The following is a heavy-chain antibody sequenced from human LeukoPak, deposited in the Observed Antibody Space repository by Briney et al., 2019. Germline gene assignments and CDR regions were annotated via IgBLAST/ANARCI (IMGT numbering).Heavy chain of an antibody. CDR2: VNHLGRT. CDR3: ARGSASGIYPIHY. Sequence: PSETLSLTCAVSGGSFSVYYWSWVRQPPGKGLEWIGEVNHLGRTNYNPSLKSGGTMSLDTSKKEVSLKLTSVTAADTAVYYCARGSASGIYPIHYWGQGTLVTVSS. D-gene: IGHD6-19*01. V-gene: IGHV4-34*01. J-gene: IGHJ4*02. CDR1: GGSFSVYY.